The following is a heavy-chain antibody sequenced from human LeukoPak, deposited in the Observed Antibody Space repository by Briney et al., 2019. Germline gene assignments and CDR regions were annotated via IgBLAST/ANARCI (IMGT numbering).Heavy chain of an antibody. D-gene: IGHD6-19*01. CDR3: ARVGSSGWHPGFDY. Sequence: SETLPLTCTVSGGSVSSGSYYWSWIRQPPGKGLEWIGEINHSGSTNYNPSLKSRVTISVDTSKNQFSLKLSSVAAADTAVYYCARVGSSGWHPGFDYWGQGTLVTVSS. CDR2: INHSGST. J-gene: IGHJ4*02. V-gene: IGHV4-61*01. CDR1: GGSVSSGSYY.